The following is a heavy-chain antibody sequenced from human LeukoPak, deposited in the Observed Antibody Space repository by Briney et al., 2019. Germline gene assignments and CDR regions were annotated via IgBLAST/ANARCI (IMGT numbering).Heavy chain of an antibody. Sequence: PSETLSLNCTVSGGSFSGYYWTWIRQFPGKGLEWIGEMNDRGTTNRNPSLRSRITMSVDTSENRFSLRLSSLSAADTAVYYCARVRAVSVSFDSWGQGTLVTVSS. V-gene: IGHV4-34*10. CDR3: ARVRAVSVSFDS. J-gene: IGHJ4*02. CDR2: MNDRGTT. CDR1: GGSFSGYY. D-gene: IGHD6-19*01.